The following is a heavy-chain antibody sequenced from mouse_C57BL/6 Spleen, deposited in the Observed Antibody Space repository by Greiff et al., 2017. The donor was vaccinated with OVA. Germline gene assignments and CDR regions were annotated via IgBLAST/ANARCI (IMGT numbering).Heavy chain of an antibody. CDR2: IYPGSGST. CDR3: ARSEDGYVYYAMDY. V-gene: IGHV1-55*01. J-gene: IGHJ4*01. Sequence: QVQLKQPGAELVKPGASVKMSCTASGYTFTSYWITWVKQRPGQGLEWIGDIYPGSGSTNYNEKFKSKATLTVDTSSSTAYMQLSSLTSEDSAVYYCARSEDGYVYYAMDYWGQGTSVTVSS. D-gene: IGHD2-2*01. CDR1: GYTFTSYW.